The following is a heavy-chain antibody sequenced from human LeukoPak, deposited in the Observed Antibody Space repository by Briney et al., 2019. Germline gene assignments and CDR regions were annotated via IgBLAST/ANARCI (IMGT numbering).Heavy chain of an antibody. J-gene: IGHJ4*02. CDR1: GFTFSRHW. D-gene: IGHD2-15*01. Sequence: GGSLRLSCAASGFTFSRHWMYWVRQAPGKGLEWVANIKQDGSAKPYVDSVKGRFTISRDNAKNSLFLQMNSLRAEDTAVYYCARDYSGSWYDYWGQGALVTVSS. CDR2: IKQDGSAK. V-gene: IGHV3-7*03. CDR3: ARDYSGSWYDY.